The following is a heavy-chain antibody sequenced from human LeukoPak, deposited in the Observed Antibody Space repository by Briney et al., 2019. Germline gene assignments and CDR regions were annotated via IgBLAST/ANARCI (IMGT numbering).Heavy chain of an antibody. J-gene: IGHJ4*02. CDR3: ARAAAGIAVADPLEY. Sequence: ASVKVSCKASGYTFTSYGISWVRQAPGQGLEWMGWISAYNGNTNYAQKLRGRVTMTTDTSTSTAYMELRSLRSDDTAVYYCARAAAGIAVADPLEYWGQGTLVTVSS. V-gene: IGHV1-18*01. CDR1: GYTFTSYG. CDR2: ISAYNGNT. D-gene: IGHD6-19*01.